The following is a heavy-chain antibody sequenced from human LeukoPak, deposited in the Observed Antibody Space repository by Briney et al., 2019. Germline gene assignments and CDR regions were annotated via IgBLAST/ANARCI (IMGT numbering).Heavy chain of an antibody. J-gene: IGHJ6*03. CDR2: IIPIFGTA. D-gene: IGHD1-1*01. CDR3: ARGPTGTGYYYYYMDV. CDR1: GGTFSSYA. V-gene: IGHV1-69*06. Sequence: SVKVSCKASGGTFSSYAISWVRQAPGQGLEWMGGIIPIFGTANYAQKFQGRVTITADKSTSTAYMELSSLRSEDTAVYYCARGPTGTGYYYYYMDVWGKGTTVTVSS.